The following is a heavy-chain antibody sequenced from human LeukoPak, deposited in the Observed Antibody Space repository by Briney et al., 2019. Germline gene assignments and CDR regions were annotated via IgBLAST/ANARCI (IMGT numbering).Heavy chain of an antibody. D-gene: IGHD6-13*01. J-gene: IGHJ6*02. Sequence: PGGSLRLSCAASGFTVSSNYMSWVRQAPGKGLEWVSVIYSGGSTYYADSVKGRFTISRDNSKNTLYLQMNSLRAEDTAVYYCARELSTIAAARRYYYYGMDVWGQGTTVTVSS. CDR1: GFTVSSNY. CDR2: IYSGGST. V-gene: IGHV3-66*01. CDR3: ARELSTIAAARRYYYYGMDV.